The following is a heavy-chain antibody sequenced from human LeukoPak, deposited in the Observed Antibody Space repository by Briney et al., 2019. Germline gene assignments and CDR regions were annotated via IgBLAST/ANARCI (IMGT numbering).Heavy chain of an antibody. CDR3: ARGARYYYYGMDV. CDR2: IKQDGSEK. J-gene: IGHJ6*02. D-gene: IGHD6-6*01. Sequence: GGSLRLSCAASGFTFSNNWMNWGRQAPGKGLEWVANIKQDGSEKYYVDSVKGRFTIPRDNAKNSLYLQMNSLRAEDTAVYYCARGARYYYYGMDVWGQGTTVTVSS. V-gene: IGHV3-7*01. CDR1: GFTFSNNW.